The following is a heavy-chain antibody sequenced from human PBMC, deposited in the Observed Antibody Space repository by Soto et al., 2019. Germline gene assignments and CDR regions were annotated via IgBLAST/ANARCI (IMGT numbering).Heavy chain of an antibody. CDR2: LLVLPDIA. J-gene: IGHJ6*03. Sequence: QVQLVQSGPEVKTPGSSVRVSCKSSGGTFTNFFLAWVRQAPGQGLEWVGRLLVLPDIANCAHKFHDRATITADRSTSIFYLDLRGLTSADTAIYYCAKYVDSTDYMDVWGNSTTITVSS. V-gene: IGHV1-69*02. CDR1: GGTFTNFF. D-gene: IGHD6-13*01. CDR3: AKYVDSTDYMDV.